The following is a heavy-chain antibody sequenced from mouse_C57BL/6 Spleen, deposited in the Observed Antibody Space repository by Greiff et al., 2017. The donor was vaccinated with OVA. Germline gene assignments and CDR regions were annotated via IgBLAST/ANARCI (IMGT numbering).Heavy chain of an antibody. CDR2: INPSTGGT. J-gene: IGHJ4*01. Sequence: EVKLQQSGPELVKPGASVKISCKASGYSFTGYYMNWVKQSPEKSLEWIGEINPSTGGTTYNQKFKAKATLTVDKSSSTAYMQLKSLTSEDSAVYYCARSPPYYGSSYDYAMDYWGQGTSVTVSS. CDR1: GYSFTGYY. CDR3: ARSPPYYGSSYDYAMDY. V-gene: IGHV1-42*01. D-gene: IGHD1-1*01.